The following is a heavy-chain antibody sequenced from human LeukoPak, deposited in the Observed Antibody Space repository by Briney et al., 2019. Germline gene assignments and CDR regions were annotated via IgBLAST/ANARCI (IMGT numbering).Heavy chain of an antibody. V-gene: IGHV4-59*08. J-gene: IGHJ4*02. CDR3: ARYLTLGAYSVDYY. Sequence: SETLSLTCTVSGGSISLYYGSWIRQSPGKGLEWIGYVYYTGSTNYNPSLKSRVTISVDTSKNQFSLKLTSVTAADTAVYYCARYLTLGAYSVDYYWGQGSLVTVSS. CDR2: VYYTGST. CDR1: GGSISLYY. D-gene: IGHD5-12*01.